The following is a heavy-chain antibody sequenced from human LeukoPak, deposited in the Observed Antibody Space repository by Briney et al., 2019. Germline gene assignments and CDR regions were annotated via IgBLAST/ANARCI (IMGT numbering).Heavy chain of an antibody. V-gene: IGHV4-4*02. Sequence: PSETLSLTCAVSGASISSSNWWSWVRQPPGKGLEWIGEMYHSGISNYNPSLKSRVTISLDKSKNQFSLKLNSMTAADTAVYYCAVSTGWYKIDYWGQGTLVTVSS. D-gene: IGHD6-19*01. CDR1: GASISSSNW. J-gene: IGHJ4*02. CDR2: MYHSGIS. CDR3: AVSTGWYKIDY.